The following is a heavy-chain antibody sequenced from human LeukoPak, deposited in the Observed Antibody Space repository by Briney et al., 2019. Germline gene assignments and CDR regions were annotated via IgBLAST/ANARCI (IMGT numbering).Heavy chain of an antibody. J-gene: IGHJ4*02. V-gene: IGHV3-7*03. CDR1: GFTFSSFW. D-gene: IGHD1-1*01. Sequence: GGSLRLSCAASGFTFSSFWMSWDRQAPGKGLAWVANIKQDGSEKYFVDSVKGRFTISRDNAKNSLYLQMSSLRAEDTAVYYCARGGSRHPSPEDYWGRGTLVTVSS. CDR2: IKQDGSEK. CDR3: ARGGSRHPSPEDY.